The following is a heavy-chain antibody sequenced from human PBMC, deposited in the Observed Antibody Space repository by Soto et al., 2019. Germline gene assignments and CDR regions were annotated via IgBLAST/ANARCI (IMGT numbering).Heavy chain of an antibody. J-gene: IGHJ5*02. CDR2: IYNSGTT. CDR3: ARDPAP. CDR1: GGSITRVCYY. V-gene: IGHV4-31*03. Sequence: TLXLTCTVSGGSITRVCYYWSWIRQHPGKGLEWIGYIYNSGTTYYNPSLKSRVTISVDTSKNQFSLKLTSVTAADTAVYYCARDPAPWGQGTLVTVSA.